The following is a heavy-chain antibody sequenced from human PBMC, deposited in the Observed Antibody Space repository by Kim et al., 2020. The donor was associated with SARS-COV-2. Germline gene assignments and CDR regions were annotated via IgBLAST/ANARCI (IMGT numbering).Heavy chain of an antibody. CDR3: ANGGRGVYYYYYYMDV. J-gene: IGHJ6*03. V-gene: IGHV3-23*01. D-gene: IGHD3-16*01. Sequence: VQGRFTISRDNSKNTLYLQMNSLRAEDTAVYYCANGGRGVYYYYYYMDVWGKGTTVTVSS.